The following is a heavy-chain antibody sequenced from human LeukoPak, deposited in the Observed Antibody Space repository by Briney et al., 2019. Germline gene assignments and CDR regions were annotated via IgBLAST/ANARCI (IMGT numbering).Heavy chain of an antibody. CDR3: ARLFSSSWYRGAFDL. V-gene: IGHV4-34*01. D-gene: IGHD6-13*01. CDR1: GGSFSGYY. Sequence: SETLSLTCAVYGGSFSGYYWSWIRQPPGKGLEWIGEINHSGSTNYNPSLKSRVTISVDTSKNQFSLKLSSVTAADTAVYYCARLFSSSWYRGAFDLWGQGAMVTVSS. CDR2: INHSGST. J-gene: IGHJ3*01.